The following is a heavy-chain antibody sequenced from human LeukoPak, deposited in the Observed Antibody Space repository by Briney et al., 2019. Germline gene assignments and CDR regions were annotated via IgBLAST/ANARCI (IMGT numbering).Heavy chain of an antibody. J-gene: IGHJ4*02. CDR2: ISGSGGST. CDR3: AKGEGLAAVGDS. Sequence: GGSLRLSCAASGFTFSSYARSWVRQAPGKGLEWVSSISGSGGSTYYADSVKGRFTISRDNSKNTLYLQMNSLRAEDTAVYYCAKGEGLAAVGDSWGQGTLVTVSS. V-gene: IGHV3-23*01. CDR1: GFTFSSYA. D-gene: IGHD6-13*01.